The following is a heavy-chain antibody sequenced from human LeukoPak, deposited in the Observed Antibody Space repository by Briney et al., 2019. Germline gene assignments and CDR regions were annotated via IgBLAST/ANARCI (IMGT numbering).Heavy chain of an antibody. Sequence: GGSLRLSCAASGFPVSSNYMTWARQAPGKGLEWVSIIYSGGSTSYAASVKGRFTISRDNSKNTLNLQMNSLRAEDTAVYYCARGFCSGGKCYYGMDVWGQGTTVTVSS. CDR2: IYSGGST. CDR1: GFPVSSNY. CDR3: ARGFCSGGKCYYGMDV. D-gene: IGHD2-15*01. V-gene: IGHV3-66*01. J-gene: IGHJ6*02.